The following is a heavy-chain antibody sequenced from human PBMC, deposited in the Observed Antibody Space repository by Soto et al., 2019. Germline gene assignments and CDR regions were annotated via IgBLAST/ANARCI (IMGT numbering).Heavy chain of an antibody. CDR3: AKKDCTGGSCHRLFDS. CDR1: GFTFSSYA. Sequence: PRGYLRLSCAASGFTFSSYAMSWVRQAPGKGLEWVSSISASGGSTYYTDSVKGRFTISRDNSKNTLYLQMNSLRAEDTAVYYCAKKDCTGGSCHRLFDSWGQGTLVTGSA. D-gene: IGHD2-15*01. J-gene: IGHJ4*02. V-gene: IGHV3-23*01. CDR2: ISASGGST.